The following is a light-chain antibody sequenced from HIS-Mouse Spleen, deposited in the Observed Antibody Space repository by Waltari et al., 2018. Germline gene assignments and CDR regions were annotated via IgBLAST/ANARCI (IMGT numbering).Light chain of an antibody. CDR3: CSYAGSSTFVV. CDR1: SSDVGSYNL. J-gene: IGLJ2*01. Sequence: QSALTQPASVSGSPGQSITISCTGTSSDVGSYNLVSWYQQHPGKAPKLMIYEGSKRPSGVCNRVSGSKAGNTASLTIAGLQAEDEADYYCCSYAGSSTFVVFGGGTKLTVL. CDR2: EGS. V-gene: IGLV2-23*03.